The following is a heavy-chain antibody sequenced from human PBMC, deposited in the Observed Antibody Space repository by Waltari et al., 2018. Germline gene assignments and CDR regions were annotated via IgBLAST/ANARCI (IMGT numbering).Heavy chain of an antibody. J-gene: IGHJ3*02. V-gene: IGHV4-38-2*02. CDR2: IYHSGST. CDR3: AREGSWIQLWLGYDAFDI. Sequence: QVQLQESGQGLVKPSETLSLTCAVSGYSISSGYYWGWLRQPPGKGLEWIGSIYHSGSTDYNPSLKSRVTISVDTSKNQFSLKLSSVTAADTAVYYCAREGSWIQLWLGYDAFDIWGQGTMVTVSS. D-gene: IGHD5-18*01. CDR1: GYSISSGYY.